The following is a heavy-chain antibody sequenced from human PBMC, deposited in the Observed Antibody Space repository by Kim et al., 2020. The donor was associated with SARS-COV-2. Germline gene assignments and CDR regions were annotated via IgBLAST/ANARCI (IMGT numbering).Heavy chain of an antibody. CDR1: GFTFSRYG. D-gene: IGHD6-19*01. V-gene: IGHV3-30*18. CDR3: AKERNTGYSRGWTYYYY. CDR2: ISYDGSNK. Sequence: GGSLRLSCAASGFTFSRYGMHWVRQAPGKGLEWVADISYDGSNKNYEDSVKGRFIISRDKSKNTVHLQMNSLRAEDTAVYYCAKERNTGYSRGWTYYYY. J-gene: IGHJ6*01.